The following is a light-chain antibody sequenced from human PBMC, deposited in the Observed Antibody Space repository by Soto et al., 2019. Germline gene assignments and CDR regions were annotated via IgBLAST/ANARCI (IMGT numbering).Light chain of an antibody. J-gene: IGLJ1*01. CDR1: SSDVGFYNY. CDR2: EVN. Sequence: QSVLTQPPSASGSPGQSVTISCTGTSSDVGFYNYVSWYQQHPGKAPKLMIYEVNKRPSGVPDRFSGSKSGNTASLTVSGLQPEDEADYYCSSYADNTIFVFGSGTKLTVL. CDR3: SSYADNTIFV. V-gene: IGLV2-8*01.